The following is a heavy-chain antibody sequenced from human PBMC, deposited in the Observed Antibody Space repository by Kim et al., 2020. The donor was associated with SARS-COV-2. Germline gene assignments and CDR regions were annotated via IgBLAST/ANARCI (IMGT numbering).Heavy chain of an antibody. CDR1: GGTFSSYA. J-gene: IGHJ3*02. Sequence: SVKVSCKASGGTFSSYAISWVRQAPGQGLEWMGGIIPIFGTANYAQKFQGRVTITADESTSTAYMELSSLRSEDTAVYYCARDLIQQFPHWPDSKDAFDIWGQGTMVTVSS. D-gene: IGHD5-18*01. CDR3: ARDLIQQFPHWPDSKDAFDI. V-gene: IGHV1-69*13. CDR2: IIPIFGTA.